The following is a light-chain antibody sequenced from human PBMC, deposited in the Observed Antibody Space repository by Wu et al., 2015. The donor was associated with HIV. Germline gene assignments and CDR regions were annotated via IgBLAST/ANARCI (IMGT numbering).Light chain of an antibody. CDR3: QQRSNWRT. Sequence: EIILTQSPAALSLSPGEGATLSCRASESVNIYLAWYQQRPGQPPRLLIYDSSKRATGIPARFSGRGSGTDFTLTISSLKPEDSAVYYCQQRSNWRTFGQGTKVEIK. V-gene: IGKV3-11*01. CDR2: DSS. CDR1: ESVNIY. J-gene: IGKJ1*01.